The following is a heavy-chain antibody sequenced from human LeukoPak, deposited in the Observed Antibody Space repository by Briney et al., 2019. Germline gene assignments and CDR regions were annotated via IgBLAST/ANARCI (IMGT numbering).Heavy chain of an antibody. Sequence: SVKVSCKASGGTFSSYAISWVRQAPGQGLEWMGGIIPIFGTANYAQKFQGRVTITADESTSTAYMELSSLRSDDTAVYYCARGGLTCSGSYFNPPTDWGQGTLVTVSS. D-gene: IGHD1-26*01. J-gene: IGHJ1*01. CDR2: IIPIFGTA. CDR3: ARGGLTCSGSYFNPPTD. CDR1: GGTFSSYA. V-gene: IGHV1-69*01.